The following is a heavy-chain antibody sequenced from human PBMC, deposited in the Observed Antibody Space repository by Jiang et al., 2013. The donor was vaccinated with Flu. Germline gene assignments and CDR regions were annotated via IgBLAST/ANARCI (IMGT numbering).Heavy chain of an antibody. Sequence: GAEVKKPGASVKVSCKVSGYTLTELSMHWVRQAPGKGLEWMGGFDPEDGETIYAQKFQGRVTMTEDTSTDTAYMELSSLRSEDTAVYYCATCLSWYGCVWFDPWGQGTLVTVSS. CDR1: GYTLTELS. V-gene: IGHV1-24*01. D-gene: IGHD6-13*01. CDR2: FDPEDGET. CDR3: ATCLSWYGCVWFDP. J-gene: IGHJ5*02.